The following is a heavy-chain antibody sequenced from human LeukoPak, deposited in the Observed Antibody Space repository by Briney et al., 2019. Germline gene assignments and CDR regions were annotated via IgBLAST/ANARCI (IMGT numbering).Heavy chain of an antibody. CDR2: IWYDGSNK. J-gene: IGHJ4*02. Sequence: GGSLGLSCAASGFTFSSYGMHWVRQAPGKGLEWVAVIWYDGSNKYYADSVKGRFTISRDNSKNTLYLQMNSLRAEDTAVYYCARNGEDYYGSGRFYYFDYWGQGTLVTVSS. CDR1: GFTFSSYG. CDR3: ARNGEDYYGSGRFYYFDY. V-gene: IGHV3-33*01. D-gene: IGHD3-10*01.